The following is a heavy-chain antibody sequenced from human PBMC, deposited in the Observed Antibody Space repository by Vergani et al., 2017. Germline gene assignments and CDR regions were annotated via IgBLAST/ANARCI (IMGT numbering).Heavy chain of an antibody. V-gene: IGHV1-69*04. D-gene: IGHD6-6*01. CDR3: ARGSIAARPSYYYYGMEV. CDR1: GGTFSSYA. Sequence: QVQLVQSGAEVKKPGSSVKVSCKASGGTFSSYAISWVRQAPGQGLEWMGRIIPILGIANYAQKFQGRVTITADKSTSTAYMELSSLRSEDTAVYYGARGSIAARPSYYYYGMEVWGQGATVTVSS. CDR2: IIPILGIA. J-gene: IGHJ6*02.